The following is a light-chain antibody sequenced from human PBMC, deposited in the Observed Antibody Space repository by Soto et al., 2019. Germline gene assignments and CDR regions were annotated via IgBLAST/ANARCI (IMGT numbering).Light chain of an antibody. CDR1: SSDVGDYNY. CDR2: DVT. J-gene: IGLJ3*02. Sequence: QSALTQPRSVSGSPGQSVTISCTGTSSDVGDYNYVSCYQQHPGKAPKLMIFDVTERPSGVPDRFSGSKSGNTASLTISGLQADDEADYYCCSYAGSYTWVFGGGTKLTVL. CDR3: CSYAGSYTWV. V-gene: IGLV2-11*01.